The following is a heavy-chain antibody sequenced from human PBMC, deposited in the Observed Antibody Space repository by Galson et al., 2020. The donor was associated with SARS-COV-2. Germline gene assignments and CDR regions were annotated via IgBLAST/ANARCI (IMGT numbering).Heavy chain of an antibody. Sequence: ASVKVSCKVSGYTLTELSMHWVRQAPGKGLEWMGGFDPEDGETIYAQKFQGRVTMTEDTSTDTAYMELSSLRSEDTAVYYCATGPAIFGGSWFDPWGQGTLVTVSS. CDR3: ATGPAIFGGSWFDP. CDR1: GYTLTELS. V-gene: IGHV1-24*01. CDR2: FDPEDGET. J-gene: IGHJ5*02. D-gene: IGHD3-3*01.